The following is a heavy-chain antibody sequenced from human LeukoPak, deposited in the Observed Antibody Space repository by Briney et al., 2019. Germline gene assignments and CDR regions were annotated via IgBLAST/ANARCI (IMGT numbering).Heavy chain of an antibody. J-gene: IGHJ6*02. D-gene: IGHD5-18*01. CDR2: ISSRSSTI. V-gene: IGHV3-48*01. Sequence: GGSLRLSCAASGFTFSTYSMNWVRQAPGKGLEWVSYISSRSSTIYYVDSVKGRFTISRDNAKNSLYLQVNSLRAEDTAVYYCARDLDTYYGMDVWGQGTTVTVSS. CDR1: GFTFSTYS. CDR3: ARDLDTYYGMDV.